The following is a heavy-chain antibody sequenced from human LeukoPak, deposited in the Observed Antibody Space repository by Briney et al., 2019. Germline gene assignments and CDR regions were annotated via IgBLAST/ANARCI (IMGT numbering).Heavy chain of an antibody. J-gene: IGHJ3*02. CDR2: IYHSGST. CDR3: ARLFIMAPDAFDI. V-gene: IGHV4-30-2*01. Sequence: SHTLSLTCAVSGVSISSVGYSWSWIRQPPGMGLEWIGYIYHSGSTYYNPSLKSRVTISVDRSKNQFSLKLSSVTAAYTAVYYCARLFIMAPDAFDIWGQGTWSPSLQ. CDR1: GVSISSVGYS. D-gene: IGHD5-24*01.